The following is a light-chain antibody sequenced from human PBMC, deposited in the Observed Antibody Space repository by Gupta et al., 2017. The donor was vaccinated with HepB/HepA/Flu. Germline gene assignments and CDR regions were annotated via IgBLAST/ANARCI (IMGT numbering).Light chain of an antibody. CDR3: QQDDTGPIT. CDR2: WAS. V-gene: IGKV4-1*01. Sequence: DIVMTQSPDSLAVSLGERATINCKSSQTILNRSNNENHLAWYQQKAGQPPKLLIYWASTRESGVPDRFSGSGSGTDFTLTISSLQAEDVALYYCQQDDTGPITFGQGTLLEIK. CDR1: QTILNRSNNENH. J-gene: IGKJ5*01.